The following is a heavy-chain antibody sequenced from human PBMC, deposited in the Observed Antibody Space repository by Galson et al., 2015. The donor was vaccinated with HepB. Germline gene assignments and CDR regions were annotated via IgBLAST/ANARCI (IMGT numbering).Heavy chain of an antibody. CDR1: GFTFSDYS. V-gene: IGHV3-30*04. Sequence: SLRLSCAASGFTFSDYSIHWVRQAPGKGLEWVAVISYDGNNKYYAESVKGRFTISRDNSKNTLNLQMTSLGAEDTAVYYCAREPVVVLEGSGSNYYYYGMDVCGQGTGVTVSS. CDR2: ISYDGNNK. D-gene: IGHD3-10*01. CDR3: AREPVVVLEGSGSNYYYYGMDV. J-gene: IGHJ6*02.